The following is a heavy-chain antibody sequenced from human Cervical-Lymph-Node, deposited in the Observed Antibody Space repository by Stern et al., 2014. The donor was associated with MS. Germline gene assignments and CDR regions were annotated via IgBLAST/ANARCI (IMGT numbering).Heavy chain of an antibody. CDR1: GFTVSRDY. V-gene: IGHV3-53*01. D-gene: IGHD1-1*01. CDR2: ITNVGST. CDR3: ARDTSSPERSDW. J-gene: IGHJ4*02. Sequence: VQLVASGGGVIPPGGSLRLSCTASGFTVSRDYMTWVRQAPGKGLEWVSLITNVGSTFYTDSVKGRFTISRDDSKNTVYLHMTSLRAEDTAMYYCARDTSSPERSDWWGQGTLVTVSS.